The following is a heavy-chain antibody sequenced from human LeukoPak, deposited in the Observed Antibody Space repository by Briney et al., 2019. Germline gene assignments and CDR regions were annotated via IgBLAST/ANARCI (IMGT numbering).Heavy chain of an antibody. V-gene: IGHV3-23*01. Sequence: PGGSLRLSCAASGFTFSSYAMSWVRQAPGKGLEWVSAISGSGGSTYYADSVKGRFTISRDNSKNTLYLQMNSLRAEDTAVYYCARWGYDSSGYWYELRFDYWGQGTLVTVSS. CDR1: GFTFSSYA. J-gene: IGHJ4*02. CDR2: ISGSGGST. D-gene: IGHD3-22*01. CDR3: ARWGYDSSGYWYELRFDY.